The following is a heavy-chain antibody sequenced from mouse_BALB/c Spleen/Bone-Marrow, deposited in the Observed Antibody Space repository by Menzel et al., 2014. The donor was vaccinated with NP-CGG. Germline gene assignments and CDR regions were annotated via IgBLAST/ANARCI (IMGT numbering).Heavy chain of an antibody. D-gene: IGHD1-3*01. Sequence: QVQLQQSGAELVKPGASVKLSCKAFGYNFISYWIHWVKQRPGQGLEWTGEINPGNGRTNYNEKFKNKATLTIDKSSSTAYMQLSRLTSEDSAVYYCARWGKGYFDVWGAGTTVTVSS. CDR1: GYNFISYW. J-gene: IGHJ1*01. V-gene: IGHV1S81*02. CDR2: INPGNGRT. CDR3: ARWGKGYFDV.